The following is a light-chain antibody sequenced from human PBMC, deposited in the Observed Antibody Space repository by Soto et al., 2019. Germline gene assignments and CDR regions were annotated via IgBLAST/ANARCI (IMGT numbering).Light chain of an antibody. CDR1: QSVSSSY. J-gene: IGKJ2*01. CDR3: QQYVTSPYI. Sequence: EIVLTQSPGTLSLSPGERATLSCRASQSVSSSYLAWYQQNPGQAPRLLIHGVSTRATGIPDRFSGSGSGTDFTLTISRLEPEDFAVYYCQQYVTSPYIFGQGTKLEIK. CDR2: GVS. V-gene: IGKV3-20*01.